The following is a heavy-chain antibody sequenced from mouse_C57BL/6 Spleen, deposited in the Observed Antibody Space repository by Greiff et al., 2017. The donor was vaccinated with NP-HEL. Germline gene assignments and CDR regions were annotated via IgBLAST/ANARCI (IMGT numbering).Heavy chain of an antibody. CDR2: IDPSDSYT. J-gene: IGHJ4*01. CDR3: ARELLYYAMDY. V-gene: IGHV1-50*01. Sequence: VQLQQPGAELVKPGASVKLSCKASGYTFTSYWMQWVKQRPGQGLEWIGEIDPSDSYTNYNQKFKGKATLTVDTSSSTAYMQLSSLTSEDSAVYYCARELLYYAMDYWGQGTSVTVSS. CDR1: GYTFTSYW.